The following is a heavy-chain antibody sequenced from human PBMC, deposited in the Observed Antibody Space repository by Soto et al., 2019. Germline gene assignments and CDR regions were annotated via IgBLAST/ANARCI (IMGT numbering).Heavy chain of an antibody. CDR3: ARENGGLYYFDY. Sequence: EVQLVESGGGLVQPGGSLRLSCAASGFTFSSYDMHWVRQATGKGLEWVSAIGTAGDTYYPGSVKGRFTISRENAKNSLYLQMNSLSAGDTAVYYCARENGGLYYFDYWGQGTLVTVSS. CDR2: IGTAGDT. V-gene: IGHV3-13*01. CDR1: GFTFSSYD. J-gene: IGHJ4*02. D-gene: IGHD4-17*01.